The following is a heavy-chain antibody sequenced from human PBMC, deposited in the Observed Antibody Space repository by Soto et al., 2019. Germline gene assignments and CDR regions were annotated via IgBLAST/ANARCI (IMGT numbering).Heavy chain of an antibody. CDR1: VGTYRSYA. CDR2: IIPLFGTT. D-gene: IGHD3-16*02. CDR3: ATNSRASYHFDY. V-gene: IGHV1-69*13. Sequence: SVNVSCKAIVGTYRSYAISWLRQSACQGMEWMGGIIPLFGTTNYAPEFEGRVAISADERARTAYMNLSRLKSEDTAVYYCATNSRASYHFDYWGQGTLVTVSS. J-gene: IGHJ4*02.